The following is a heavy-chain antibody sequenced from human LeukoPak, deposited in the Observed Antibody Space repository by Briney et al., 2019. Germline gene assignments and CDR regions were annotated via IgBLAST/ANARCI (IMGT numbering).Heavy chain of an antibody. D-gene: IGHD1-26*01. V-gene: IGHV4-59*01. CDR2: IYYSGST. Sequence: SETLSLTCTVSGGSISSYYWSWIRQPPGKGLEWIGYIYYSGSTNYNPSLKSRVTISVDTSKNQFSLKLSSVTAADTAVYYCARGPWYSGSYFFDYWGQGTLVTVSS. CDR3: ARGPWYSGSYFFDY. J-gene: IGHJ4*02. CDR1: GGSISSYY.